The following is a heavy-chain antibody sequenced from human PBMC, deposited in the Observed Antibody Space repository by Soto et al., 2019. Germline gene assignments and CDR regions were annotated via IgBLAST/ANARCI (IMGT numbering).Heavy chain of an antibody. Sequence: GGSLRLSCAASGFTFSSYAMSWVRQAPGKGLEWVSAISGSGGSTYYADSVKGRFTISRDNSKNTLYLQMNSLRAEDTAVYYCAKGLYSNEEVNYYYYGMDVWGQGTTVTVSS. J-gene: IGHJ6*02. CDR2: ISGSGGST. CDR1: GFTFSSYA. V-gene: IGHV3-23*01. D-gene: IGHD3-16*01. CDR3: AKGLYSNEEVNYYYYGMDV.